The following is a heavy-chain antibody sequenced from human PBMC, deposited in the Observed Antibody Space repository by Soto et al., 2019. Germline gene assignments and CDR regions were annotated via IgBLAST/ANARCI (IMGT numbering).Heavy chain of an antibody. J-gene: IGHJ6*02. CDR3: ARPNSGSYGMDV. CDR2: INGGNGDT. CDR1: GYTFTTYA. Sequence: ASVKVSCKASGYTFTTYAIYWVRQAPGQRLEWMGWINGGNGDTAYSQKFQDRVTITRDTSASTAYLQWSSLKASDTAMYYCARPNSGSYGMDVWGQGTTVTVSS. D-gene: IGHD1-26*01. V-gene: IGHV1-3*01.